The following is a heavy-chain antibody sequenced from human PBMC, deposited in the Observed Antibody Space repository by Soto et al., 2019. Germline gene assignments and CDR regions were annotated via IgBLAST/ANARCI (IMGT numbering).Heavy chain of an antibody. CDR3: ARAIRGPRRFNGMDV. CDR2: IERDDDDK. V-gene: IGHV2-70*13. CDR1: GFSLTSPGMC. D-gene: IGHD2-2*02. J-gene: IGHJ6*02. Sequence: SGPTLVNPTETLTLTCTFSGFSLTSPGMCVSWIRQSPGKALEWLALIERDDDDKYYSTSLKTRLTISKDTRKNQVVLTMANMEPADTATYYCARAIRGPRRFNGMDVWGQGTTVTVSS.